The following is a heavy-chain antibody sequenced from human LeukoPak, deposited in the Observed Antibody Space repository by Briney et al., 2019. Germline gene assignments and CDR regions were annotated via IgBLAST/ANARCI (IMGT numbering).Heavy chain of an antibody. V-gene: IGHV4-59*01. J-gene: IGHJ4*02. Sequence: SESLSLTCTVSGGSISSDYWSWIRQSPGKGLEWIAYIYNSGTTSYNPSLKSRVTISLNTSTNHFSLKLSSVTAADTTADYYARGFNWGSPDYWGQGTLVTVSS. CDR1: GGSISSDY. CDR2: IYNSGTT. D-gene: IGHD7-27*01. CDR3: ARGFNWGSPDY.